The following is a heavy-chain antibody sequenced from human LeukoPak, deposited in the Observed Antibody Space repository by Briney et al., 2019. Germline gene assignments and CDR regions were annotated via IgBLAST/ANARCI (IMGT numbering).Heavy chain of an antibody. CDR2: ISAYDGNT. CDR3: AKDRRTGDYWYFDL. V-gene: IGHV1-18*01. CDR1: GYTFTSYG. Sequence: ASVKVSCKASGYTFTSYGISWVRQAPGQGLEWMGWISAYDGNTKYAQNLQGRVTMTTDTSTTTAYMELRSLRAEDTAVYYCAKDRRTGDYWYFDLWGRGTLVTVSS. J-gene: IGHJ2*01. D-gene: IGHD7-27*01.